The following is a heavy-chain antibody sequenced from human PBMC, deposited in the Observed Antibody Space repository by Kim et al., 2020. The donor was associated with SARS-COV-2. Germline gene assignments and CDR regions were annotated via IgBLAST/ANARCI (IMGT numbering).Heavy chain of an antibody. CDR2: IYYSGST. CDR3: ARANIRLRPVDAFDI. J-gene: IGHJ3*02. V-gene: IGHV4-39*01. D-gene: IGHD4-17*01. Sequence: SETLSLTCTVSGGSISSSSYYWGWIRQPPGKGLEWIGSIYYSGSTYYNPSLKSRVTISVDTSKNQFSLKLSSVTAADTAVYYCARANIRLRPVDAFDIWGQGTMVTVSS. CDR1: GGSISSSSYY.